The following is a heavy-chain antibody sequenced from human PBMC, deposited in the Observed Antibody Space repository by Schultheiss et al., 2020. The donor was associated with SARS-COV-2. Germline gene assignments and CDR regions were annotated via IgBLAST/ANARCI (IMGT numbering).Heavy chain of an antibody. D-gene: IGHD6-6*01. CDR3: AKASSIAARVGY. J-gene: IGHJ4*02. CDR1: GGSISSYY. V-gene: IGHV4-59*01. Sequence: SETLSLTCTVSGGSISSYYWSWIRQPPGKGLEWIGYIYYSGSTNYNPSLKSRVTISVDTSKNQFSLKLSSVTAADTAVYYCAKASSIAARVGYWGQGTLVTVSS. CDR2: IYYSGST.